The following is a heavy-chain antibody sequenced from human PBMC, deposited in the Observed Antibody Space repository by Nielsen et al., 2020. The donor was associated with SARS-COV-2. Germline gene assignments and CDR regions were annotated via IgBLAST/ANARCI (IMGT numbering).Heavy chain of an antibody. D-gene: IGHD3-3*01. CDR2: INTNTGNP. CDR3: ARDIYSDFWSGYYTTPNYYYYYGMDV. V-gene: IGHV7-4-1*02. J-gene: IGHJ6*02. Sequence: WVRQAPGQGLEWMGWINTNTGNPTYAQGFTGRFVFSLDTSVSTAYLQISSLKAEDTAVYYCARDIYSDFWSGYYTTPNYYYYYGMDVWGQGTTVTVSS.